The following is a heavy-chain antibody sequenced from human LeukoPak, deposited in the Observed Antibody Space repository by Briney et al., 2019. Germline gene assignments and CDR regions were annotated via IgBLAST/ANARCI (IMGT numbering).Heavy chain of an antibody. CDR3: ARHIQGYSVDY. J-gene: IGHJ4*02. CDR2: IYPRDSDT. Sequence: GESLKISFKGSGYTFDIYWVGWVRQMPGKGLEWMGIIYPRDSDTRYSPSFQGQVTISADKSISTAYLQWNSLKASDTAMYYCARHIQGYSVDYWGQGTLVTVSS. CDR1: GYTFDIYW. V-gene: IGHV5-51*01. D-gene: IGHD5-18*01.